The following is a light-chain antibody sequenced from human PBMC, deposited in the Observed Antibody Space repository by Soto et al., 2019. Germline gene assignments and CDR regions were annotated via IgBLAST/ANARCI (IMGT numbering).Light chain of an antibody. CDR1: QTISSW. V-gene: IGKV1-5*01. J-gene: IGKJ1*01. CDR3: QQYNSYSWT. Sequence: DIQMTQSPSTLSGSVGDRVTITCRASQTISSWLAWYQQKPGKAPKLLTYDASSLESGVPSRFSGSGSGTEFTLTISSLQPDDFATYYCQQYNSYSWTFGQGTKVDI. CDR2: DAS.